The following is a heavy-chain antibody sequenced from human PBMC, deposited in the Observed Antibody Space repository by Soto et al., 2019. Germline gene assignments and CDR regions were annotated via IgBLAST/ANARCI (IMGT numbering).Heavy chain of an antibody. CDR3: ARSLTIFGVVITQEFDY. CDR2: IYYSGST. CDR1: GGSISSGDYY. Sequence: QVQLQESGPGLVKPSQTLSLTCTVSGGSISSGDYYWSWIRQPPGKGLEWIGYIYYSGSTYYNPSLKRRVTISVDTSKNQFSLKLSSVTAADTAVYYCARSLTIFGVVITQEFDYWGQGTLVTVSS. J-gene: IGHJ4*02. D-gene: IGHD3-3*01. V-gene: IGHV4-30-4*01.